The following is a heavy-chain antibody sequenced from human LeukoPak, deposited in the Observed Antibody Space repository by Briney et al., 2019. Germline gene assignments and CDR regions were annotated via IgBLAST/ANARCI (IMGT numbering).Heavy chain of an antibody. CDR3: ARDPRGPTGYDSSGRDSFDL. Sequence: GRSLRLSCAASGFIFSNYAMHWVRQAPGKGLEWVAVILYDGTMQYYADSAKGRFTISRDNSRNTLYLQMSSLRPEDTAFYYCARDPRGPTGYDSSGRDSFDLWGQGTLVTVSS. J-gene: IGHJ4*02. V-gene: IGHV3-30*04. CDR1: GFIFSNYA. CDR2: ILYDGTMQ. D-gene: IGHD3-22*01.